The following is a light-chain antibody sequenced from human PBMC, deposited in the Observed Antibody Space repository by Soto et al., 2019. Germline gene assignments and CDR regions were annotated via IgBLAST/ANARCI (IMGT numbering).Light chain of an antibody. Sequence: SYELTQPPSVSVAPGKTARITCGGNNIGSKSVHWYQQKPGQAPVVVIYYDSDRPSGIPDRFSGSNSGNTATLTISRVEAGDEADYYCQVWDSSGDHCVFGGGTKLTVL. V-gene: IGLV3-21*04. CDR3: QVWDSSGDHCV. CDR2: YDS. J-gene: IGLJ3*02. CDR1: NIGSKS.